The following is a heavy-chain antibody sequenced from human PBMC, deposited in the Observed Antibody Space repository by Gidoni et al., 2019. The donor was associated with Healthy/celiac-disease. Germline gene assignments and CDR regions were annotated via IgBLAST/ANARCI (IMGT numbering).Heavy chain of an antibody. CDR3: AREGAAQAPDYYYYGMDV. Sequence: QVQLQESGPGLVKPSQTLSLTCTVSGGSISSGSYYWSWIRQPAGKGLEWIGRIYTSGSTNYNPSLKSRVTISVDTSKNQFSLKLSSVTAADTAVYYCAREGAAQAPDYYYYGMDVWGQGTTVTVSS. CDR2: IYTSGST. CDR1: GGSISSGSYY. J-gene: IGHJ6*02. V-gene: IGHV4-61*02. D-gene: IGHD3-16*01.